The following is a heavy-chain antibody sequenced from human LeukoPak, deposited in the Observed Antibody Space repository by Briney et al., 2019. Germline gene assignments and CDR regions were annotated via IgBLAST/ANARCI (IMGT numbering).Heavy chain of an antibody. CDR3: ARGDSQRIDY. CDR2: IYYSGST. Sequence: PSETLSLTCTVSGGSISSGGYYWRWIRQHPGKGLEWIGYIYYSGSTYYNPSLKSRVTISVDTSKNQFSLKLSSVTAADTAVYYCARGDSQRIDYWGQGTLVTVSS. D-gene: IGHD3-22*01. V-gene: IGHV4-31*03. J-gene: IGHJ4*02. CDR1: GGSISSGGYY.